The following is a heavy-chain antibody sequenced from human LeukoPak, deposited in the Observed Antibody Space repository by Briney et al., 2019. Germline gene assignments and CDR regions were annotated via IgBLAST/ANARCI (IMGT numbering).Heavy chain of an antibody. CDR2: IYTSGST. CDR3: ARVGLWQQLVRGSGAVPDSSYYYYMDV. CDR1: GGSISSYY. Sequence: SETLPLTCTVSGGSISSYYWSWIRQPVGKGLEWIGRIYTSGSTNYNPSLKSRVTISVDKSKNQFSLKLSSVTAADTAVYYCARVGLWQQLVRGSGAVPDSSYYYYMDVWGKGTTVTVSS. D-gene: IGHD6-13*01. V-gene: IGHV4-4*07. J-gene: IGHJ6*03.